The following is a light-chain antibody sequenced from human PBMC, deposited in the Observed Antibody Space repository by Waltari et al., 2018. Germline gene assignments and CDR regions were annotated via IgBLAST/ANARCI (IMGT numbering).Light chain of an antibody. J-gene: IGLJ3*02. CDR1: NIGQKS. Sequence: YVLTPPPSVSVDPGKTARLTWGGDNIGQKSVNWYQQKPGQAPGLVRFYDIDRPSGIPERFSGSNSGNTATLTISWVDAGDEADYHCQVWDDVTDAGVFGGGTKLTVL. V-gene: IGLV3-21*04. CDR2: YDI. CDR3: QVWDDVTDAGV.